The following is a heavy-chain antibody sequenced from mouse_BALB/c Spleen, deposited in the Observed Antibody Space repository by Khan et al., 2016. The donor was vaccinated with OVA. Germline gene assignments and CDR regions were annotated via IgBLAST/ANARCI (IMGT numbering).Heavy chain of an antibody. V-gene: IGHV3-2*02. Sequence: EVQLQESGPGLVKPSQSLSLTCTVTGYSITSDYAWNWIRQFPGNRLEWMGYINYSGSISKKPSPKSRMSISRDTSKNQNILQLYCVTTEYTVTYYCVRGRSYWVQGTLVTVSA. CDR1: GYSITSDYA. CDR2: INYSGSI. CDR3: VRGRSY. J-gene: IGHJ3*01.